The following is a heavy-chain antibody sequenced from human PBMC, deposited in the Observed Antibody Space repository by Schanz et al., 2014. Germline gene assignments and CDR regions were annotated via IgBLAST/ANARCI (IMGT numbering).Heavy chain of an antibody. Sequence: QVQLVQSGAEVKKPGSSVKVSCKASGGTFRSYTVSWVRQAPGQGLEWMGRITPTLGKVDYAQKFQGRVTITADISTSTAYMELSSLTSEDTAVYYCARDPQYYYGSGRGYWGQGTLVTGST. CDR3: ARDPQYYYGSGRGY. CDR2: ITPTLGKV. D-gene: IGHD3-10*01. V-gene: IGHV1-69*08. J-gene: IGHJ4*02. CDR1: GGTFRSYT.